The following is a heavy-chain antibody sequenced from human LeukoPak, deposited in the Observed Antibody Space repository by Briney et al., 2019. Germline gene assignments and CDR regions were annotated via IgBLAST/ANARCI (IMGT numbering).Heavy chain of an antibody. CDR2: ISSSGSTI. Sequence: GGSLRLSCAASGFTFSDFYMSWIRQAPGKGLEWASYISSSGSTIYYADSVKGRFTISRDNAKNSLYLQMNSLRAEDTAVYYCVRLPYDSSAYWAFDIWGQGTMVTVSS. CDR3: VRLPYDSSAYWAFDI. D-gene: IGHD3-22*01. V-gene: IGHV3-11*04. CDR1: GFTFSDFY. J-gene: IGHJ3*02.